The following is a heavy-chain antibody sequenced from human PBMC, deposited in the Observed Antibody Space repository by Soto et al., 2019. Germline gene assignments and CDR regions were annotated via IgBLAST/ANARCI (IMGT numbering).Heavy chain of an antibody. CDR1: GGSFSGYY. J-gene: IGHJ5*02. D-gene: IGHD3-16*01. Sequence: SETLSLTCAVYGGSFSGYYWSWIRQPPGKGLEWIGEINHSGSTNYNPSLKSRVTISVDTSKNQFSLKLSSVTAADTAVYYCARGRGNRSLFGPWGQGTLVTVS. CDR2: INHSGST. V-gene: IGHV4-34*01. CDR3: ARGRGNRSLFGP.